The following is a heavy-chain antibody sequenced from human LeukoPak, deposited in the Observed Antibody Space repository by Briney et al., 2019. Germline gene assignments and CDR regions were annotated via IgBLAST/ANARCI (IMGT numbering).Heavy chain of an antibody. J-gene: IGHJ5*02. CDR3: ARDGAASKYSSSTHWFDP. Sequence: ASVKVSCKASGYTFTGYYMHWVRQAPGQGLEWMGWINPNSGGTNYAQKFQGRVTMTRDASISTAYMELSRLRSDDTAVYYCARDGAASKYSSSTHWFDPWGQGTLVTVSS. D-gene: IGHD6-6*01. CDR1: GYTFTGYY. CDR2: INPNSGGT. V-gene: IGHV1-2*02.